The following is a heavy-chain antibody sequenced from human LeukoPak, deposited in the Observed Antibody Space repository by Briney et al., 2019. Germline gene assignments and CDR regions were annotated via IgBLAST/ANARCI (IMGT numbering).Heavy chain of an antibody. CDR3: AREVAGTSGSFGY. CDR1: GASISSYY. V-gene: IGHV4-59*01. CDR2: IYYSGTT. D-gene: IGHD6-19*01. Sequence: PSETLSLTCTVSGASISSYYWTWIRQPPGKGLEWIGYIYYSGTTNYNPSLKSRVTISVDTSKNQFSLKLSSVTAADTAVYYCAREVAGTSGSFGYWGQGTLVTVSS. J-gene: IGHJ4*02.